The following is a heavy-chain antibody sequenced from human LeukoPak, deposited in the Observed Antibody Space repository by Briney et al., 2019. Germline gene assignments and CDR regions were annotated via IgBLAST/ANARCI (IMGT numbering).Heavy chain of an antibody. D-gene: IGHD4-17*01. V-gene: IGHV3-23*01. CDR2: IYGSGEGQT. Sequence: GGSLRLSCAGYGFNFRAYTMNWVRQAPGQGLEWVSGIYGSGEGQTFYADSVRGRFTISRDDSRNLVFLHMDSLRVEDTALYYCAKDVKSDGVWDVDHWGRGTLVTASS. J-gene: IGHJ4*02. CDR3: AKDVKSDGVWDVDH. CDR1: GFNFRAYT.